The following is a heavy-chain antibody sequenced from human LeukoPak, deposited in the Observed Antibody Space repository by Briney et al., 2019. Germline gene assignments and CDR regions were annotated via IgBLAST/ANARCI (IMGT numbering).Heavy chain of an antibody. CDR1: GFTFSSYA. CDR3: AKVDYWSPENYFDS. Sequence: GGSLRLSCAASGFTFSSYAMSWVRHAPGEGLEWVSAISDSGGTTYYADSVKGRFTISRDNSQNTVFLQMNSLRVEDTAVYYCAKVDYWSPENYFDSWGQGTLVTVSS. J-gene: IGHJ4*02. CDR2: ISDSGGTT. D-gene: IGHD1-1*01. V-gene: IGHV3-23*01.